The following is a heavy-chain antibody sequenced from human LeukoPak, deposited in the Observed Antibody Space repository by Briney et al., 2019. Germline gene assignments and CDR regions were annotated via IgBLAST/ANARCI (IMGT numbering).Heavy chain of an antibody. CDR1: GGSFSGYY. Sequence: SETLSLTCAVYGGSFSGYYWSWIRQPPGKGLEWIGEINHSGSTNYNPSLKSRVTISVDTSKNQFSLKLSSVTAADTAVYYCAAPEYSSSGLDYRGQGTLVTVSS. CDR3: AAPEYSSSGLDY. V-gene: IGHV4-34*01. CDR2: INHSGST. J-gene: IGHJ4*02. D-gene: IGHD6-6*01.